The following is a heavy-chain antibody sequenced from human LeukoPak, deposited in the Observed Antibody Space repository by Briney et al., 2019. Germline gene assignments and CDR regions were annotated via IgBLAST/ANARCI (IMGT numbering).Heavy chain of an antibody. CDR1: GGTFSSYA. D-gene: IGHD3-22*01. V-gene: IGHV1-69*05. CDR2: IIPIFGTA. Sequence: SVKVSCKASGGTFSSYAISWVRQAPGQGLEWMGGIIPIFGTANYAQKFQGRVTITTDESTSTAYMELSSLRSEDTAVYYCARGGRPTYYYDRSEGHWFDPWGQGTLVTVSS. J-gene: IGHJ5*02. CDR3: ARGGRPTYYYDRSEGHWFDP.